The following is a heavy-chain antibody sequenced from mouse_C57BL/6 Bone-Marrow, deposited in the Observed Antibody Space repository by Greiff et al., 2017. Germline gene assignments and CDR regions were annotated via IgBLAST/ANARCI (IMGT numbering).Heavy chain of an antibody. V-gene: IGHV1-54*01. J-gene: IGHJ4*01. CDR3: ARRYYGSIPYAMDY. CDR1: GYAFTNYL. CDR2: LNPGSGGT. D-gene: IGHD1-1*01. Sequence: QVQLQQSGAELVRPGTSVKVSCKASGYAFTNYLIEWVKQRPGQGLEWIGVLNPGSGGTNYNEKFKGKATLTADKSSSTAYMQLSSLTSEDSAVYFCARRYYGSIPYAMDYWGQGTSVTVSS.